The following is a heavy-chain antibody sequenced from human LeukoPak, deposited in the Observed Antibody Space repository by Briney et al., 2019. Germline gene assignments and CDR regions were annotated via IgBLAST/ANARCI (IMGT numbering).Heavy chain of an antibody. CDR1: GFTFSSYW. CDR2: IKQDGSEK. D-gene: IGHD5-18*01. J-gene: IGHJ4*02. CDR3: ARAYSYASY. V-gene: IGHV3-7*03. Sequence: GGSLRLSCAASGFTFSSYWMSWVRQAPGKGLEWVANIKQDGSEKYYMDSVKGRFTISRDNAKNSLYLQMDSLRVEDTAVYYCARAYSYASYWGQGTLVTVSS.